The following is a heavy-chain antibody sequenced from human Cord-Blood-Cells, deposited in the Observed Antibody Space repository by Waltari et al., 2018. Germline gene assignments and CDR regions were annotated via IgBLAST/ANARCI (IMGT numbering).Heavy chain of an antibody. Sequence: QVQLVQSGAEVKKPGASVKVSCKVSGYTLTELSMHWVRQAPGKGLEWMGGFGPEDGETIDAQKFQGRVTMTEDTSTDTAYMELSSLRSEDTAVYYCATDLKFGGRGTSCCNWFDPWGQGTLVTVSS. J-gene: IGHJ5*02. CDR2: FGPEDGET. CDR1: GYTLTELS. D-gene: IGHD2-2*01. CDR3: ATDLKFGGRGTSCCNWFDP. V-gene: IGHV1-24*01.